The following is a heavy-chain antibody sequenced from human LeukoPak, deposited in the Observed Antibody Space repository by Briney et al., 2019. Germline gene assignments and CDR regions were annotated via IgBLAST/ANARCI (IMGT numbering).Heavy chain of an antibody. Sequence: PSETLSLTCTVSRGSINNYFWSWIRQPAGKGLEWIGRIYTSGSTDYNPSLKSRVTMSVDTPKNHFSLRLSSVTAADTAVYYCARGPHCSGGSCYSGWFDPWGQATLVIVSS. CDR2: IYTSGST. CDR1: RGSINNYF. J-gene: IGHJ5*02. D-gene: IGHD2-15*01. V-gene: IGHV4-4*07. CDR3: ARGPHCSGGSCYSGWFDP.